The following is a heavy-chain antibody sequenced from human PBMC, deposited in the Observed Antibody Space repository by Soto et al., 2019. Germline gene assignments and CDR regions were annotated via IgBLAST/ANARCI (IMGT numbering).Heavy chain of an antibody. CDR1: GFTFSSHA. CDR2: ISGSGGST. Sequence: GGSLRLSCAASGFTFSSHAMSWVRQAPGKGLEWVSGISGSGGSTYYADSEKGRFTISRDSAKNSLYLQMNSLRAEDTAVYYCARDSYYDRSGFFDYWGQGTLVTVSS. V-gene: IGHV3-23*01. J-gene: IGHJ4*02. D-gene: IGHD3-22*01. CDR3: ARDSYYDRSGFFDY.